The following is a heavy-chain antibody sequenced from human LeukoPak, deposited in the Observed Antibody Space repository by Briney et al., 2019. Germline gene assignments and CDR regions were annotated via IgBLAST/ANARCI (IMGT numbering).Heavy chain of an antibody. CDR2: INPNSGGT. CDR1: GYTFTGYY. J-gene: IGHJ5*02. CDR3: ARDPYRGGDCYLAS. V-gene: IGHV1-2*06. Sequence: ASVKVSCKASGYTFTGYYMHWVRQAPGQGLEWMGRINPNSGGTNYAQKFQGRVTMTRDTSISTAYMELSRLRSDDTAVYYCARDPYRGGDCYLASWGQGTLVTVSS. D-gene: IGHD2-21*02.